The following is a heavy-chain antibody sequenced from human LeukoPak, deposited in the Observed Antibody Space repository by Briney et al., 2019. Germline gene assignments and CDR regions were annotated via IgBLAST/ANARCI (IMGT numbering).Heavy chain of an antibody. CDR3: ARDLGGIGAFDI. CDR1: GFSINSGYS. D-gene: IGHD3-16*01. Sequence: SETLSLTCTVSGFSINSGYSWAWIRQPPGKGLEWIGSIYHSGSTYYNPSLKSRVTISVDTSKNQFSLKLSSVTAADTAVYYCARDLGGIGAFDIWGQGTMVTVSS. V-gene: IGHV4-38-2*02. J-gene: IGHJ3*02. CDR2: IYHSGST.